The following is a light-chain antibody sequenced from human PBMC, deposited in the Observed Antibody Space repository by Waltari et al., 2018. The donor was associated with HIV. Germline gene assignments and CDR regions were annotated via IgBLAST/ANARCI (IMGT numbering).Light chain of an antibody. Sequence: QSVLTQPPSASGTHGQRVTISCSGSSSNIGINSVNWYQQFPGTAPKLLIYTNNQRPSGVPKRFSASKSGTSASLAISRLQSEDEADYYCEAWDDSLNGVVFGGGTKLTVL. J-gene: IGLJ2*01. V-gene: IGLV1-44*01. CDR2: TNN. CDR1: SSNIGINS. CDR3: EAWDDSLNGVV.